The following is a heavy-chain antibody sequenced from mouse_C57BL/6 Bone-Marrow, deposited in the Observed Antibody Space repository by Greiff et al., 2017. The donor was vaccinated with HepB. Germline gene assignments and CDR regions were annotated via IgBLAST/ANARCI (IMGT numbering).Heavy chain of an antibody. CDR1: GYTFTSYG. D-gene: IGHD1-1*01. J-gene: IGHJ1*03. V-gene: IGHV1-81*01. CDR3: AHYGSTWYFDV. Sequence: QVQLKESGAELARPGASVKLSCKASGYTFTSYGISWVKQRTGQGLEWIGEIYPRSGNTYYNEKFKGKATLTADKSSSTAYMELRSLTSEDSAVYFCAHYGSTWYFDVWGTGTTVTVSS. CDR2: IYPRSGNT.